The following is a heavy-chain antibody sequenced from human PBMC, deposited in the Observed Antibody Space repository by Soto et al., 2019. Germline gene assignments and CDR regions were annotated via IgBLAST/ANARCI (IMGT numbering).Heavy chain of an antibody. J-gene: IGHJ4*02. Sequence: PSETLSLTCAVSGYSISSSNWWGWIRQPPGKGLEWIGYIYYSGTTYYNPSLKSRVTMSVDTSKNQFSLKLTSVTAVDAAVYYCARGRYGDYWGQGALVTVSS. CDR2: IYYSGTT. V-gene: IGHV4-28*03. CDR1: GYSISSSNW. D-gene: IGHD1-1*01. CDR3: ARGRYGDY.